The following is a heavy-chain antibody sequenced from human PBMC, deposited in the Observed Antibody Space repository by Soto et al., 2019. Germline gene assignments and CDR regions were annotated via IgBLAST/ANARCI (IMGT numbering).Heavy chain of an antibody. V-gene: IGHV4-30-4*01. D-gene: IGHD5-12*01. CDR3: AREDSGDGYKSG. Sequence: PSETLSLTCTVSGGSISSGDYYWSWIRQPPGKGLEWIGYIYYSGSTYYNPSLKSRVTISVDTSKNQFSLKLSSVTAADTAVYYCAREDSGDGYKSGWGQGTLVTVSS. CDR2: IYYSGST. J-gene: IGHJ4*02. CDR1: GGSISSGDYY.